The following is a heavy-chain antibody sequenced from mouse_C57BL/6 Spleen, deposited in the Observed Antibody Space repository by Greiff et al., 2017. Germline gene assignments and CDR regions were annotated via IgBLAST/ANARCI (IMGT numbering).Heavy chain of an antibody. CDR3: ARTTVVATRDYYAMDY. J-gene: IGHJ4*01. CDR1: GYTFTSYW. Sequence: VQLQQPGAELVKPGASVKLSCKASGYTFTSYWMHWVKQRPGRGLEWIGRIDPNSGGTKYNEKFKSKATLTVDKPSSTAYMQLSSLTSEDSAVYYCARTTVVATRDYYAMDYWGQGTSVTVSS. D-gene: IGHD1-1*01. CDR2: IDPNSGGT. V-gene: IGHV1-72*01.